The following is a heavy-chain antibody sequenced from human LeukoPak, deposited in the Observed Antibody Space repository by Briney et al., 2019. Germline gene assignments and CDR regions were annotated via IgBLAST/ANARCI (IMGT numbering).Heavy chain of an antibody. CDR3: ARDLRYYYDSSGYYPGI. CDR2: IYYSGST. D-gene: IGHD3-22*01. J-gene: IGHJ4*02. V-gene: IGHV4-39*07. CDR1: GGSISSSSYY. Sequence: SETLSLTCTVSGGSISSSSYYWGWIRQPPGKGLEWIGSIYYSGSTYYNPSLKSRVTISVDTSKNQFSLKLSSVTAADTAVYYCARDLRYYYDSSGYYPGIWGQGTLVTVSS.